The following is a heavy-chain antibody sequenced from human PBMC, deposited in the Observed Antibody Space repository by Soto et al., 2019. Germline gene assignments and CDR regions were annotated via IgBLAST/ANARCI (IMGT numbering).Heavy chain of an antibody. CDR1: GYTXNSYY. J-gene: IGHJ5*02. CDR2: INPSGGST. D-gene: IGHD2-8*02. Sequence: GXSXKVSCKASGYTXNSYYMHLVRQAPGQGLEWMGIINPSGGSTSYAQKFQGRVTMTRDTSTSTVYMELSSLRSEDKAVYYCASVLPPGNWFDPWGQGTLGTVS. V-gene: IGHV1-46*02. CDR3: ASVLPPGNWFDP.